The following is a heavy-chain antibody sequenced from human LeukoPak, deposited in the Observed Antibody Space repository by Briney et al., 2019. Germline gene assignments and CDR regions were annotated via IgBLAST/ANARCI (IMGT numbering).Heavy chain of an antibody. CDR1: GGSISSGGYS. CDR2: IYHSGST. D-gene: IGHD3-10*01. J-gene: IGHJ3*02. CDR3: VRDQYYYGSGSYSGAFDI. V-gene: IGHV4-30-2*01. Sequence: PSQTLSLTCAVSGGSISSGGYSWSWIRQPPGKGLEWIGYIYHSGSTYYNPSLKSRVTISVDRSKNQFSLKLSSVTAADTAVYYCVRDQYYYGSGSYSGAFDIWGQGTMVTVSS.